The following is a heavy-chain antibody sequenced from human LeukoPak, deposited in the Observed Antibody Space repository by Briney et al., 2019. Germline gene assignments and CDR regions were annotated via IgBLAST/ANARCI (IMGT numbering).Heavy chain of an antibody. D-gene: IGHD6-19*01. V-gene: IGHV3-33*01. CDR1: GFTFSSYG. CDR2: IWYDRSNK. Sequence: PGGSLRLSCAASGFTFSSYGMHWVRQAPGKGLEWVAVIWYDRSNKYYADSVKGRFTISRDNSKNTLYLQMNSLRAEDTAVYYCARDRGIAVAATQYYYGMDVWGQGTTVTVSS. CDR3: ARDRGIAVAATQYYYGMDV. J-gene: IGHJ6*02.